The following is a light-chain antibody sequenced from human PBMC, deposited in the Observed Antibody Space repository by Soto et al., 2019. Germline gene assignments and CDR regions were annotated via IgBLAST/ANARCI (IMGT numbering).Light chain of an antibody. Sequence: QSALTQPASVSGSPGQSITISCTGTSNDIKNYNLVSWYQQHPGKAPKLMMYEGSKRPSGVANRFSGYTSGTTASLTISGLPAEDAADYCCYSYATYSTFVVFGGGTTLTVL. J-gene: IGLJ2*01. CDR2: EGS. V-gene: IGLV2-23*03. CDR3: YSYATYSTFVV. CDR1: SNDIKNYNL.